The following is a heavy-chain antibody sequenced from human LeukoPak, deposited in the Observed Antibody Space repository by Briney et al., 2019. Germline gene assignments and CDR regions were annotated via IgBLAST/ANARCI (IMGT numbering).Heavy chain of an antibody. CDR3: ARDAPAGDDAGS. Sequence: GGSLSLSCSASGVTVSSNYMSWVRPAPGRGLEWVSVIYNGGSTYYADSVKGRFTISRENSKNTLYLQMNSLRAEDTAVYYCARDAPAGDDAGSWGQGTLVTVSS. D-gene: IGHD4-17*01. J-gene: IGHJ5*02. CDR1: GVTVSSNY. CDR2: IYNGGST. V-gene: IGHV3-53*01.